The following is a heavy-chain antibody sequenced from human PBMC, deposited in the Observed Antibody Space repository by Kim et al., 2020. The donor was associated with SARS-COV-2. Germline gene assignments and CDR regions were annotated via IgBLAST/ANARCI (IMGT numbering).Heavy chain of an antibody. D-gene: IGHD5-12*01. CDR2: IIPILGIA. CDR3: ARGSGYDYVYYYGMDV. CDR1: GGTFSSYA. Sequence: SVKVSCKASGGTFSSYAISWVRQAPGQGLEWMGRIIPILGIANYAQKFQGRVTITADKSTSTAYMELSSLRSEDTAVYYCARGSGYDYVYYYGMDVWGQGTTVTVSS. V-gene: IGHV1-69*04. J-gene: IGHJ6*02.